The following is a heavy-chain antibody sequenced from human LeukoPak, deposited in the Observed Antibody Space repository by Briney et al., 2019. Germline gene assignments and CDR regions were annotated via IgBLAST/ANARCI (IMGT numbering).Heavy chain of an antibody. CDR2: VSGGTT. Sequence: GGSLRLSCAASGFTVSSNEMGWVRQTPGKGRGWVSSVSGGTTYYADSRKGRFTISRDNSKNTPQLQMNSLRAEDTAVYYCKKEPVTYYDFWSGYYNCRFDPWGQGTPVTVSS. D-gene: IGHD3-3*01. CDR1: GFTVSSNE. J-gene: IGHJ5*02. V-gene: IGHV3-38-3*01. CDR3: KKEPVTYYDFWSGYYNCRFDP.